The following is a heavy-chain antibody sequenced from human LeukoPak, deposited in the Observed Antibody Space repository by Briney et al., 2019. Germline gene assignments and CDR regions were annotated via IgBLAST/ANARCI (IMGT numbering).Heavy chain of an antibody. V-gene: IGHV3-21*01. CDR1: GFTFSSYS. D-gene: IGHD2-15*01. CDR2: ISSSSSYI. Sequence: GGSLRLSCAASGFTFSSYSMNWVRQAPGKGLEGVSSISSSSSYIYYADSVKGRFTISRDNAKNSLYLQMNSLRAEDTAVYYCARDGWPDYFDYWGQGTLVTVSS. CDR3: ARDGWPDYFDY. J-gene: IGHJ4*02.